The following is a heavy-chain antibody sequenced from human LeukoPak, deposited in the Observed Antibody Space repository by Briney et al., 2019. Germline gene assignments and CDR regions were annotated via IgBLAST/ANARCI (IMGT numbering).Heavy chain of an antibody. CDR2: IYTGGNT. V-gene: IGHV3-66*01. J-gene: IGHJ4*02. CDR1: GFTVSSNY. CDR3: ATISDLLYYFDS. Sequence: GGSLGLSCAASGFTVSSNYMSWVRQAPGKGLEWVSLIYTGGNTYYADSVKGRFTLSRDNSKNTVYLQMNSLRVEDTAMYYCATISDLLYYFDSWGQGTLVTVSS.